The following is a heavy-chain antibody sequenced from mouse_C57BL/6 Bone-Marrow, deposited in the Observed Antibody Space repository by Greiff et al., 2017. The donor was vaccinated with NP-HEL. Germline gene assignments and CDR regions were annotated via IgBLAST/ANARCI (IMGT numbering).Heavy chain of an antibody. J-gene: IGHJ1*03. V-gene: IGHV5-15*04. CDR3: ARQGYGSSYDV. D-gene: IGHD1-1*01. CDR1: GFTFSDYG. CDR2: ISNLAYRN. Sequence: EVMLVESGGGLVQPGGSLKLSCAASGFTFSDYGMAWVRQAPRKGPEWVAFISNLAYRNYYADTVTGRFTISRGNAKNTLYLEMSSLRSEDTAMYYCARQGYGSSYDVWGTGTTVTVSS.